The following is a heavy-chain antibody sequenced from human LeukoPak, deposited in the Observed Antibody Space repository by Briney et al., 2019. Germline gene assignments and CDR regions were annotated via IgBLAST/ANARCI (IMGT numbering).Heavy chain of an antibody. Sequence: PSETLSLTCTVSGASISSFYWSWIRQPPGKGLEWIGYICNSGTTNYNPSLKSRVTISVDTSKNQFSLKVSSVTAADTAVYYCATGYSSGWYFDYWGQGTLVTVSS. CDR2: ICNSGTT. V-gene: IGHV4-59*01. CDR1: GASISSFY. CDR3: ATGYSSGWYFDY. D-gene: IGHD6-19*01. J-gene: IGHJ4*02.